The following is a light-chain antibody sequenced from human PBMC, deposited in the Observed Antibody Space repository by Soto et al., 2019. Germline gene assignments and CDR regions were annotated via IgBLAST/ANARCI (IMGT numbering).Light chain of an antibody. V-gene: IGLV1-40*01. CDR3: QSYASSLSGWV. CDR2: GNS. J-gene: IGLJ3*02. Sequence: QSALTQPPSVSGAPGQRVTISCTGSSSNIGAGYDVHWYQQLPGTAPKLLISGNSNRPSGVPDRFSGSKSGTSASLAITGLQAEDEADYYCQSYASSLSGWVFGGGTKLTVL. CDR1: SSNIGAGYD.